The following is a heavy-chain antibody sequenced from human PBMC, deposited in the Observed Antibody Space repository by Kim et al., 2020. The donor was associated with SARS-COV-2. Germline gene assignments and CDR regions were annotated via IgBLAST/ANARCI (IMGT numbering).Heavy chain of an antibody. V-gene: IGHV4-34*01. D-gene: IGHD1-26*01. Sequence: SETLSLTCAVYGGSFSGYYWSWIRQPPGMGLEWIGEINHSGNTNYSPSLKSRVTISVDTSKNQFSLKLSSLTAADTAVYYCSRLRGGSAESWAFDIWGQG. CDR1: GGSFSGYY. CDR3: SRLRGGSAESWAFDI. CDR2: INHSGNT. J-gene: IGHJ3*02.